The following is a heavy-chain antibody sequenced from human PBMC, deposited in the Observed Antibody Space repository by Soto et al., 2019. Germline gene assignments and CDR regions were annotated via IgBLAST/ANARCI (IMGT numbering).Heavy chain of an antibody. Sequence: QLQLQESGSGLVKPSQTLSLTCAVSGGSISSGGYSWSWIRQPPGKGLEWIGYIYHSGSTYYTPSLKRRVTISVDRSKNQFSLKLSSVPAADTAVYYCAAGGGLPRYYWGQGTLVTVSS. CDR1: GGSISSGGYS. D-gene: IGHD5-12*01. CDR2: IYHSGST. V-gene: IGHV4-30-2*01. J-gene: IGHJ4*02. CDR3: AAGGGLPRYY.